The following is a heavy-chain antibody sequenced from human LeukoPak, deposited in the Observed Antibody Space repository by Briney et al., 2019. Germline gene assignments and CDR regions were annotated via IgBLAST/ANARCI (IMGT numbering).Heavy chain of an antibody. V-gene: IGHV1-8*01. J-gene: IGHJ6*02. D-gene: IGHD3-9*01. CDR2: MNPNSGNT. CDR1: GYTFTSYD. Sequence: ASVKVSCKASGYTFTSYDINWVRQATGQGLEWMGWMNPNSGNTGYAQKFQGRVTMTRNTSISTAYMELSSLRSEDTAVYYCARGGDLTGLHYYYYGMDVWGQGTTVTVSS. CDR3: ARGGDLTGLHYYYYGMDV.